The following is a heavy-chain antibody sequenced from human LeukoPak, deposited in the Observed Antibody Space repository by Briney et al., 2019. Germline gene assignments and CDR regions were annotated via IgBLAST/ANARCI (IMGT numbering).Heavy chain of an antibody. D-gene: IGHD3-22*01. V-gene: IGHV3-30*04. CDR3: ARDGSHYYDSSGFFDH. CDR2: VSYDGRNK. J-gene: IGHJ4*02. CDR1: GFNLSSYA. Sequence: GGSLRLSCAVSGFNLSSYAMYWVRQAPGKGLEWVATVSYDGRNKRYADSVNGRITISRDNSKSTLDLEMNSLRPEDTAVYFCARDGSHYYDSSGFFDHWGKGTRVTVSS.